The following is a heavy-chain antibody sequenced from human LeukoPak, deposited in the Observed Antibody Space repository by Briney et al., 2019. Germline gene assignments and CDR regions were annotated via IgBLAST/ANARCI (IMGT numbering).Heavy chain of an antibody. V-gene: IGHV3-21*01. CDR1: GFTFSSYS. CDR2: ISSVGSYI. Sequence: GGSLRLSCAASGFTFSSYSMNWVRQAPGKGLEWGSSISSVGSYIYYADSVKGRFTISRDNAKNSLYLQMNSLRAEDTAVYYCARVPGVQLERRYYFDFWGQGTLLTVSS. D-gene: IGHD1-1*01. CDR3: ARVPGVQLERRYYFDF. J-gene: IGHJ4*02.